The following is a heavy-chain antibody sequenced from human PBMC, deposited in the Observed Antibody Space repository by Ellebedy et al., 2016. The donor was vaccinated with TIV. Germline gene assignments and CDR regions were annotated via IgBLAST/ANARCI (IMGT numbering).Heavy chain of an antibody. Sequence: GESLKISCATSGFSFSDQYMAWVRQAPGKGLEWVGRTRNKASSYTTDYAASVKGRFTISRDDSKNSLYLQMNSLKIEDTAVYYCARASHYAMDVWGQGTTVTVSS. CDR2: TRNKASSYTT. CDR3: ARASHYAMDV. J-gene: IGHJ6*02. V-gene: IGHV3-72*01. CDR1: GFSFSDQY.